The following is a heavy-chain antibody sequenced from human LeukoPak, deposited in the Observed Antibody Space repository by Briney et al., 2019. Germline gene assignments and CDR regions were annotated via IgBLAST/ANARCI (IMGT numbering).Heavy chain of an antibody. Sequence: SETLSLTCAVYGGSFSDYKWNWIRQAPGKGLEWIGEIHHSGYTNYNPSLKSRVTISVDTSKKQFSLKVTSVTAADTAVYYCARLSLQEDIVVVPSALDHWGQGTLVTVSS. CDR2: IHHSGYT. CDR3: ARLSLQEDIVVVPSALDH. J-gene: IGHJ4*02. V-gene: IGHV4-34*01. CDR1: GGSFSDYK. D-gene: IGHD2-2*01.